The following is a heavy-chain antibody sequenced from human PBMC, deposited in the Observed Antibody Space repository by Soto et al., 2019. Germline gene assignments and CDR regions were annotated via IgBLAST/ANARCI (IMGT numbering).Heavy chain of an antibody. D-gene: IGHD6-19*01. J-gene: IGHJ4*02. V-gene: IGHV1-2*04. Sequence: QVQLVQSGAEVKKPGASVKVSCKASGYTFTGYYIHWVRQAPGQGLEWMGWVNPNSGGTNYAQTFQGWVTMTRDTSISTAYMELSRLRSDDTAVYYCVTSRVSIAVAGETEYYFDYWGQGTLVTVSS. CDR3: VTSRVSIAVAGETEYYFDY. CDR1: GYTFTGYY. CDR2: VNPNSGGT.